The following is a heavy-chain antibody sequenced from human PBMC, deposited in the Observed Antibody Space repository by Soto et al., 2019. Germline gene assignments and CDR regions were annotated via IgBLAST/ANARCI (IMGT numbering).Heavy chain of an antibody. CDR2: INHSGST. D-gene: IGHD3-22*01. CDR1: GGSFSGYY. V-gene: IGHV4-34*01. CDR3: ASGYYYDSSGPARGY. J-gene: IGHJ4*02. Sequence: QVQLQQWGAGLLKPSETLSLTCAVYGGSFSGYYWSWIRQPPGKGLEWIGEINHSGSTNYNPSLKSRVTRSVDTSKNQCSLQLSSVTAADTAVYDCASGYYYDSSGPARGYWGQGTLVTVSS.